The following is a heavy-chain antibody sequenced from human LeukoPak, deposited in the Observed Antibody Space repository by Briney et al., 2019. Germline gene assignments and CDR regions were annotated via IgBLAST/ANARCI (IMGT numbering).Heavy chain of an antibody. D-gene: IGHD4-17*01. CDR2: IYYSGST. CDR3: ARQTRSIDY. J-gene: IGHJ4*02. V-gene: IGHV4-59*08. Sequence: SETLSLTCTVSGGSISSYYWSWIRQPPGKGLEWIGYIYYSGSTNYNPSLKSRVTISVDTSKNQFSLKLSSVTAADTAVNYCARQTRSIDYWGQGTLVTVSS. CDR1: GGSISSYY.